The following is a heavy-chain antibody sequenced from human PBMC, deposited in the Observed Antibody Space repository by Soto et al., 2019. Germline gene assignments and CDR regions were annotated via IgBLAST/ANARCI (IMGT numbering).Heavy chain of an antibody. Sequence: QVQLVQSGAEVKKPGSSVTVSCKASGGTFSSYAISWVRQAPGQGLEWMGGIIPIFGTASYAQKVQGRVTITADESTSTAYMELSSLRSEDTAVYYCARARPQWLDPGFDYWGQGTLVTVSS. CDR1: GGTFSSYA. V-gene: IGHV1-69*01. CDR3: ARARPQWLDPGFDY. J-gene: IGHJ4*02. CDR2: IIPIFGTA. D-gene: IGHD6-19*01.